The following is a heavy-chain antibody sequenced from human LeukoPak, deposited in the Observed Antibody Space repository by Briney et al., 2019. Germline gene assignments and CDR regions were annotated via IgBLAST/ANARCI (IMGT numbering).Heavy chain of an antibody. V-gene: IGHV3-7*03. Sequence: PGGSLRLSCAASGFTFSSYWMSWVRQAPGKWLEWVANIKQDGSEKYYVDSVKGRFTISRDNAKNSMYLKMNSLRAEDTAVYYCARDRGYCSSTSCYYFDYWGQGTLVTVSS. CDR2: IKQDGSEK. J-gene: IGHJ4*02. D-gene: IGHD2-2*01. CDR3: ARDRGYCSSTSCYYFDY. CDR1: GFTFSSYW.